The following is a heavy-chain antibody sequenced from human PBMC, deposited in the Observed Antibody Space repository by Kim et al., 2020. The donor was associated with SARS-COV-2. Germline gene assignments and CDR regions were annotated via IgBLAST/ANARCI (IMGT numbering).Heavy chain of an antibody. CDR3: ARGSEMGATKDLFDY. D-gene: IGHD1-26*01. Sequence: PSLKSRVTISVDTSKNQFSLKLSSVTAADTAVYYCARGSEMGATKDLFDYWGQGTLVTVSS. V-gene: IGHV4-34*01. J-gene: IGHJ4*02.